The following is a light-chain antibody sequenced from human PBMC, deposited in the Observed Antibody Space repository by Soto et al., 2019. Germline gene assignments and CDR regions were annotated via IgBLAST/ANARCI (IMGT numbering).Light chain of an antibody. CDR1: SSDVGGYNY. V-gene: IGLV2-8*01. Sequence: QSALTQPPSASGSPGQSVTISCTGTSSDVGGYNYVSWYQQHPDKAPKLMIYEVTKRLSGVPDRFSGSKSGNTASLTVSGLQAEDEADYYCSSYAGSNNFDVFGTGTKLTVL. CDR3: SSYAGSNNFDV. J-gene: IGLJ1*01. CDR2: EVT.